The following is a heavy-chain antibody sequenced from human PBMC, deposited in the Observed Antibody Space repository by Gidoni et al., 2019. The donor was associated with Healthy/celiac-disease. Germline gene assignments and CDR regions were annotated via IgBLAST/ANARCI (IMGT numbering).Heavy chain of an antibody. V-gene: IGHV3-43D*04. CDR2: ISWDGGST. J-gene: IGHJ4*02. CDR1: GFTFDVYA. CDR3: AKDMTIYSSGWYVIDY. Sequence: EVQLVESGGVVVQPGGSLRLSCAASGFTFDVYAMHWVRQAPGKGLEWVSLISWDGGSTYYADSVKGRFTISRDNSKNSLYLQMNSLRAEDTALYYCAKDMTIYSSGWYVIDYWGQGTLVTVSS. D-gene: IGHD6-19*01.